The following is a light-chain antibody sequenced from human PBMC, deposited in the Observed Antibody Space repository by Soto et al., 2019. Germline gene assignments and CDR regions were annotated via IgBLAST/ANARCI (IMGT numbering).Light chain of an antibody. CDR3: QQYSSSRT. CDR1: ESVGSNY. Sequence: EIVLTQSPGTLSLSTGERATLSCRASESVGSNYLAWYPQKPGLAPRLLVYGPSTRATGIPDRFSGSGSGTDFTLTISRLEPEDFAVYCCQQYSSSRTFGQGTKVDNK. J-gene: IGKJ1*01. V-gene: IGKV3-20*01. CDR2: GPS.